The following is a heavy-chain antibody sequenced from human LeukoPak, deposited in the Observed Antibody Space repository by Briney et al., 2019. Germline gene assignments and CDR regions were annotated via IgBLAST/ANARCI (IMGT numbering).Heavy chain of an antibody. CDR1: GGIFSSYA. CDR3: ARPTDIVVLPAAVEAFDV. J-gene: IGHJ3*01. Sequence: SVKVSCKASGGIFSSYAISWVRQAPAQGLEWMGGIFTIFGTANYAQKFQGRVTITADESTRTAYMELSSLSNEDTGVYYSARPTDIVVLPAAVEAFDVGSQARMVSVSS. CDR2: IFTIFGTA. D-gene: IGHD2-2*01. V-gene: IGHV1-69*13.